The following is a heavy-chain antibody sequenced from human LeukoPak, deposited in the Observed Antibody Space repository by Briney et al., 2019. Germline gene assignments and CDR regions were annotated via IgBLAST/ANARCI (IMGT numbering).Heavy chain of an antibody. V-gene: IGHV4-4*02. D-gene: IGHD2/OR15-2a*01. CDR2: IYHSGGT. CDR3: VGNGYYALDY. Sequence: SETLSLTCAVSGDPINSIDWWSWVRQSPARGLEWIGEIYHSGGTNYNPSLKSRVTLSVDKSKNHLSLKLTSVTAADTAVYFCVGNGYYALDYWGQGALVTVAS. J-gene: IGHJ4*02. CDR1: GDPINSIDW.